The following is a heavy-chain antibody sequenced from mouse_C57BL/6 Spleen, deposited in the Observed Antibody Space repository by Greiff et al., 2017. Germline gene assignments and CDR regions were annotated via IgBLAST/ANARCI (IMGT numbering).Heavy chain of an antibody. J-gene: IGHJ4*01. CDR3: ARLFFAMDY. CDR2: IDPSDSYT. V-gene: IGHV1-50*01. Sequence: QVQLQQPGAELVKPGASVKLSCKASGYTFTSYWMQWVKQRPGQGLEWIGEIDPSDSYTNYNQKFKGKATLTVDTSSSTAYMQLSSLTSEDSAVYYCARLFFAMDYWGQGTSVTVSS. CDR1: GYTFTSYW. D-gene: IGHD2-3*01.